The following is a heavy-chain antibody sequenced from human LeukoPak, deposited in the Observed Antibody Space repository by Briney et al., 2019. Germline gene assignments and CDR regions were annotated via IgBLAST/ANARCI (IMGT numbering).Heavy chain of an antibody. V-gene: IGHV4-39*07. CDR1: GDSISSSSYY. Sequence: SETLSLTCTVSGDSISSSSYYWEWIRQPPGKGLEWIGSAFYSGSTYYNPSLKSRVTISVDTSKNQFSLKLSSVTAADTAVYYCARAHGGLVVDYWGQGTLVTVSS. J-gene: IGHJ4*02. D-gene: IGHD3-22*01. CDR3: ARAHGGLVVDY. CDR2: AFYSGST.